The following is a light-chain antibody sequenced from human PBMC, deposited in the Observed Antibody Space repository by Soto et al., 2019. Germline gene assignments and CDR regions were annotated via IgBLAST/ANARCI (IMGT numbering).Light chain of an antibody. CDR3: QQYNSFPT. Sequence: DIQMTQSPSTLSASVGDRVTITCRASQSISSWLAWYQQKPGKAPKLLIYKASSLESGVPSRFGGSGSGTEFTLTISSLQPDDLATYYCQQYNSFPTFGQGTKVEIK. CDR1: QSISSW. CDR2: KAS. J-gene: IGKJ1*01. V-gene: IGKV1-5*03.